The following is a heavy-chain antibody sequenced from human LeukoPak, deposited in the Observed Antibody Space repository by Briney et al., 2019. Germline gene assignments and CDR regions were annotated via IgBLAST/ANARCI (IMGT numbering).Heavy chain of an antibody. J-gene: IGHJ6*03. CDR2: IYYSGST. Sequence: PSETLSLTCTVSGGSISSSSYYWGWIRQPPGKGLEWIGSIYYSGSTYYNPSLKSRVTISVDTSKNQFSLKLSSVTPEDTAVYYCARGAPDSSGWRGGGSYYYYYYMYIWGKGTTVTVSS. CDR1: GGSISSSSYY. V-gene: IGHV4-39*01. CDR3: ARGAPDSSGWRGGGSYYYYYYMYI. D-gene: IGHD6-19*01.